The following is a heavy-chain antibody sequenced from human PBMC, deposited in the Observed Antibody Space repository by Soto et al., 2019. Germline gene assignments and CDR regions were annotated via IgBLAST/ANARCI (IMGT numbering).Heavy chain of an antibody. CDR1: GFTFSYYS. CDR2: ISGSSTYI. J-gene: IGHJ4*02. V-gene: IGHV3-21*04. D-gene: IGHD6-19*01. CDR3: ARGDGTGLYNSGWSPRY. Sequence: EVQLVESGGGLVKPGESLRVSCAASGFTFSYYSLHWVRQAPGKGLEWVSSISGSSTYIYYADRVKGRFTIYRDNAKNSLYLRMDRRRAEDTTVYYCARGDGTGLYNSGWSPRYWGQGTLVTVYS.